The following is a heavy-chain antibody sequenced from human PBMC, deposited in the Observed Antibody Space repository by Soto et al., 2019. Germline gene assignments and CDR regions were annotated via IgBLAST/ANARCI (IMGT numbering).Heavy chain of an antibody. J-gene: IGHJ4*02. D-gene: IGHD1-26*01. V-gene: IGHV3-23*01. CDR3: AKSGSYFYFDY. Sequence: EVQLLESGGGLVQPGGSLRLSCAASGFTFSSYAMSWVRQAPGQGLEWVSAITGSGGSTYCADSVKGRFTISRDNSKNTLYLQMNSVRAEDTAVYYCAKSGSYFYFDYWGQGTLVTVSS. CDR2: ITGSGGST. CDR1: GFTFSSYA.